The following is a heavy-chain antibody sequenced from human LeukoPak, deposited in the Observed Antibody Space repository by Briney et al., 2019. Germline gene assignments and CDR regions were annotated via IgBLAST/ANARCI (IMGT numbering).Heavy chain of an antibody. J-gene: IGHJ5*02. CDR2: LKPDRSDQ. CDR1: GFTFTIHW. CDR3: ARDVGDSGGWYGFDP. V-gene: IGHV3-7*01. Sequence: GGSLRLSCAASGFTFTIHWMSWVRQAPGKGLEWVATLKPDRSDQYYGDSVRGRFTISRDNAKNSLYLEMNSLRAEDTALYYCARDVGDSGGWYGFDPWGQGTLVTVSS. D-gene: IGHD6-19*01.